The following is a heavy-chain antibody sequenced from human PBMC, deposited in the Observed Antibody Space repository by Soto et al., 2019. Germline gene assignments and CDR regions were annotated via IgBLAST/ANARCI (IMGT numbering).Heavy chain of an antibody. CDR2: MNPNSGNT. CDR3: ARAYYDILTGYYMGAFDI. CDR1: GYTFTSYD. J-gene: IGHJ3*02. V-gene: IGHV1-8*01. D-gene: IGHD3-9*01. Sequence: GASVKVSCKASGYTFTSYDINWVRQATGQGLEWMGWMNPNSGNTGYAQKFQGRVTMTRNTSISTAYMELSSLRSEDTAVYYCARAYYDILTGYYMGAFDIWGQGTMVTVSS.